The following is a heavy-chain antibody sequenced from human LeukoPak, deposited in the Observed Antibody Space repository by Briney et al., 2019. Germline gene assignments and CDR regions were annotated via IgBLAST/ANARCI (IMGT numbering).Heavy chain of an antibody. CDR3: ARKIKDWNYGDYGMDV. Sequence: GASVTVSCKASGGTFSSYAISWVRQAPGQGLEWMGGIIPIFGTANYAQKFQGRVTITADESTSTAYTELSSLRSEDTAVYYCARKIKDWNYGDYGMDVWGQGTTVTVSS. V-gene: IGHV1-69*01. J-gene: IGHJ6*02. CDR1: GGTFSSYA. CDR2: IIPIFGTA. D-gene: IGHD1-7*01.